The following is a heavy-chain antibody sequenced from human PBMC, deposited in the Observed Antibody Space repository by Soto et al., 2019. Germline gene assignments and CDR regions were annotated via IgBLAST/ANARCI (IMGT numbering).Heavy chain of an antibody. CDR3: ARRVTMVRGVTPYDAFDI. J-gene: IGHJ3*02. CDR2: IYPGDSDT. D-gene: IGHD3-10*01. Sequence: PGESLKISCKGSGYTFTDYWIGWVRQLPGKGLEWMGIIYPGDSDTRYSPSFQGQVTISADKSISTAYLQWSSLKASDTAMYYCARRVTMVRGVTPYDAFDIWGQGTMVTVSS. V-gene: IGHV5-51*01. CDR1: GYTFTDYW.